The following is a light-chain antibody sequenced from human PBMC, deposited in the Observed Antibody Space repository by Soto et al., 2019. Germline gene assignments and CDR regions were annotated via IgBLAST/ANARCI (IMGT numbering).Light chain of an antibody. CDR2: EVS. V-gene: IGLV2-8*01. CDR1: SSDVGGYNY. CDR3: SSYAGSKNYV. J-gene: IGLJ1*01. Sequence: QSVLTQPPSASGSPGESVTISCTGTSSDVGGYNYVSWYQQHPGKAPKLMIYEVSKRPSGVPDRFSGSKSGNTASLTVSGLKAEDEDDYACSSYAGSKNYVFGNANKATAL.